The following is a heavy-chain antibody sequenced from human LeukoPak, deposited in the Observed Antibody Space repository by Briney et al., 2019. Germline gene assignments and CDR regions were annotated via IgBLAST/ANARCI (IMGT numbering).Heavy chain of an antibody. Sequence: GGSLRLSCAASGFTFSSYGMHWVRQAPGKGLEWVAGIWDVGSNKDYADSVKGRFTISRDNSKNTVYLQMNSLRAEDTAVYYCAKDWNYCSSVSCYSGGPGYWGQGTLVT. D-gene: IGHD2-2*01. J-gene: IGHJ4*02. V-gene: IGHV3-33*06. CDR2: IWDVGSNK. CDR1: GFTFSSYG. CDR3: AKDWNYCSSVSCYSGGPGY.